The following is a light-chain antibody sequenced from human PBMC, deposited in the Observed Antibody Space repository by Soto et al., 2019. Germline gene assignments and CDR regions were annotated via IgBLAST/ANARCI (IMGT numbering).Light chain of an antibody. CDR1: SSNIGAGYD. CDR3: QSYDSSLSGSEV. V-gene: IGLV1-40*01. Sequence: QSVLTQPPSVSGAPGQRVTISCTGSSSNIGAGYDVHWYQQLPGTAPKLLIYGNSNRPSGVPDRFSGSKSGTSASLAITGLQGEDEADYYWQSYDSSLSGSEVFGGGTKLTVL. J-gene: IGLJ2*01. CDR2: GNS.